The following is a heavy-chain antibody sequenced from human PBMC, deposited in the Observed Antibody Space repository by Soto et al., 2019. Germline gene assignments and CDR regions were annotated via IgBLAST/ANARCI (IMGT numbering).Heavy chain of an antibody. Sequence: QVQLVQSGAEVKEPGASVKVSCRTSGYTFTDHYINWVRQAPGQGPEYMGWIHPNSGDTKYTQRFQGRVTMTRDTSISTAYTEMRRLTSDDTAVYYCARHLSRQSWKWFDPWGQGTLVTVSS. J-gene: IGHJ5*02. CDR3: ARHLSRQSWKWFDP. CDR2: IHPNSGDT. V-gene: IGHV1-2*02. CDR1: GYTFTDHY. D-gene: IGHD1-1*01.